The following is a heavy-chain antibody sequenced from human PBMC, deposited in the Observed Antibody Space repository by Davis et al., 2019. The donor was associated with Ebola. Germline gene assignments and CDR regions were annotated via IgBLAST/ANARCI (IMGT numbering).Heavy chain of an antibody. CDR1: GFTFSSYG. D-gene: IGHD3-3*01. V-gene: IGHV3-33*01. J-gene: IGHJ6*03. CDR3: ARGTFGDYYYYYMDV. CDR2: IWYDGSNK. Sequence: GESLKISCAASGFTFSSYGMHWVRQAPGKGLEWVAVIWYDGSNKYYADSVKGRFTISRDNSKNTLYLQMNSLRAEDTAVYYCARGTFGDYYYYYMDVWGKGTTVTVSS.